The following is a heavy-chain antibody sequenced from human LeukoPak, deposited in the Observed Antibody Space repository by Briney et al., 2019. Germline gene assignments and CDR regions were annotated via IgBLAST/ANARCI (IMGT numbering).Heavy chain of an antibody. CDR2: IKSKIDGGTI. Sequence: GGSLRLSCVASGFTFSDAWMSWVRQAPGKGLEWVGRIKSKIDGGTIDYAAPVKGRFTISRDDSRNTLYLQMNSLKTEDTAVYYCTTRREDGWWGQGILVTV. CDR1: GFTFSDAW. CDR3: TTRREDGW. J-gene: IGHJ4*02. D-gene: IGHD2-15*01. V-gene: IGHV3-15*01.